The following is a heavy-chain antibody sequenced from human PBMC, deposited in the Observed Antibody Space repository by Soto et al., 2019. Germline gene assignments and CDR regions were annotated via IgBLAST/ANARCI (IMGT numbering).Heavy chain of an antibody. CDR1: GFSLSTSDVG. J-gene: IGHJ4*02. CDR3: LQIEYSRSSFDI. D-gene: IGHD6-6*01. CDR2: IYWDDDK. V-gene: IGHV2-5*04. Sequence: SGPTLVNPTQTLTLTCTFSGFSLSTSDVGVGWIRQPPGKALEWLAVIYWDDDKRYRPSLKSRLTITKDTSKNQVVLTMTNVDPVDTGKFDCLQIEYSRSSFDIRGQGTLVTVFS.